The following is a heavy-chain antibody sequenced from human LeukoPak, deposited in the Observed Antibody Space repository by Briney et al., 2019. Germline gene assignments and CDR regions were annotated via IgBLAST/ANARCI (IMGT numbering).Heavy chain of an antibody. V-gene: IGHV4-39*02. J-gene: IGHJ4*02. Sequence: SETLSLTRSVSGASIASTSYYWGWVRQPPGKGLEWIGNIYHSGNTYYTSSLRSRVTISVDTSKNLFSLNLTSVTGADTAVYFCARVADSSGWFGDYFDNWGLGTLVTVSS. D-gene: IGHD6-19*01. CDR1: GASIASTSYY. CDR2: IYHSGNT. CDR3: ARVADSSGWFGDYFDN.